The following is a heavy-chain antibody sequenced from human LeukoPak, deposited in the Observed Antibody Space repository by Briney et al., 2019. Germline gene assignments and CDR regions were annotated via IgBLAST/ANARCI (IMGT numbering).Heavy chain of an antibody. J-gene: IGHJ3*02. CDR2: ISYDGSNK. CDR1: GFTFSSYA. V-gene: IGHV3-30*04. Sequence: GRSLRLSCAASGFTFSSYAMHWVRQAPGKGLEWVAVISYDGSNKYYADSVKGRFTISRDNAKNSLYLQMNSLRAEDTAVYYCARDTPYGGDAFDIWGQGTMVTVSS. CDR3: ARDTPYGGDAFDI. D-gene: IGHD3-16*01.